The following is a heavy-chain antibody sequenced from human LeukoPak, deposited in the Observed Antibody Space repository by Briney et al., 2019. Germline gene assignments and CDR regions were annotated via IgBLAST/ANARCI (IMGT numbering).Heavy chain of an antibody. CDR1: GGTFSSYA. J-gene: IGHJ5*02. V-gene: IGHV1-2*02. CDR2: INPNSGGT. Sequence: ASVKVSCKASGGTFSSYAISWVRQAPGQGLEWMGWINPNSGGTNYAQKFQGRVTMTRDTSISTAYMELSRLRSDDTAVYYCARGAYSYGCSWGQGTLVTVSS. D-gene: IGHD5-18*01. CDR3: ARGAYSYGCS.